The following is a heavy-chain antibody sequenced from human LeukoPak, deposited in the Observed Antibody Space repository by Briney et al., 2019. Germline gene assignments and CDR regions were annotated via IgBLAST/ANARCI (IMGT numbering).Heavy chain of an antibody. J-gene: IGHJ6*03. D-gene: IGHD2-2*01. CDR2: MNPNSGNT. Sequence: GASVKVSCKASGYTFTSYDINWVRQATGQGLEWMGWMNPNSGNTGYAQKFQGRVTITRNTSISTAYMELSSLRSEDTAVYYCARGSRGKKYQLLSYYYYYMDVWGKGTTVTVSS. V-gene: IGHV1-8*03. CDR3: ARGSRGKKYQLLSYYYYYMDV. CDR1: GYTFTSYD.